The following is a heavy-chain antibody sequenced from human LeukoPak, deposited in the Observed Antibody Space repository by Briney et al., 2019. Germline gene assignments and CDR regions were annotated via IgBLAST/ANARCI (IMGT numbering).Heavy chain of an antibody. Sequence: PGGSLRLSCAASGFTFSDYYMSWIRQAPGKGPEWVSYLSSSGYTLYYTDSVKGRFTISRDNAKNSLYLQMNSLRAEDTAVYYCARVLSSGYSPFDYWGQGTLVTVSS. D-gene: IGHD3-22*01. J-gene: IGHJ4*02. CDR1: GFTFSDYY. CDR2: LSSSGYTL. V-gene: IGHV3-11*01. CDR3: ARVLSSGYSPFDY.